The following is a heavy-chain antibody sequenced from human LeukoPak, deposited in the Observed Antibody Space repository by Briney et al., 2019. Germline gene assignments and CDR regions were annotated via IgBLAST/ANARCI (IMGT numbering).Heavy chain of an antibody. D-gene: IGHD6-19*01. CDR2: ISWNSGSI. J-gene: IGHJ4*02. CDR1: GFTYDDYA. Sequence: PGGSLRLSCAASGFTYDDYAMHWVRQAPGKVLEWVSGISWNSGSIGYADSVKGRFTISRDNAKNSLYLQMNSLRAEDTALYYCAKAIAVAGLGFDYWGQGTLVTVSS. CDR3: AKAIAVAGLGFDY. V-gene: IGHV3-9*01.